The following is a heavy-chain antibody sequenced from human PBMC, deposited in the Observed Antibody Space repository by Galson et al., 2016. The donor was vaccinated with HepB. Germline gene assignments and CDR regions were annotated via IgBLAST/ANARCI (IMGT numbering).Heavy chain of an antibody. Sequence: SLRLSCAASGFIFSGYGMHWVRQAPGKGLEWVAVILFDGSNKDYVDSVKGRFTISRDNSKNKVYLQMNSLRAEDTAVYYCAKGLSYNAFMGGYYFDSWGQGTLVAVSS. D-gene: IGHD3-10*01. CDR1: GFIFSGYG. CDR3: AKGLSYNAFMGGYYFDS. J-gene: IGHJ4*02. V-gene: IGHV3-30*18. CDR2: ILFDGSNK.